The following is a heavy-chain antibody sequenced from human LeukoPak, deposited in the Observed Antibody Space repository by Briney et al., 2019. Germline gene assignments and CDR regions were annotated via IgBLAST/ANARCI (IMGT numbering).Heavy chain of an antibody. CDR2: INSDGSTT. V-gene: IGHV3-74*01. D-gene: IGHD1-20*01. CDR3: ARGYDWNDALGY. CDR1: GFTFSSYW. J-gene: IGHJ4*02. Sequence: GGSLRLSCAASGFTFSSYWMHWVRQAPGKGLAWVSRINSDGSTTNYADSVNGRFTISRDNAKNTLYLQMNSLRAEDTAVYYCARGYDWNDALGYWGQGTLVTVSS.